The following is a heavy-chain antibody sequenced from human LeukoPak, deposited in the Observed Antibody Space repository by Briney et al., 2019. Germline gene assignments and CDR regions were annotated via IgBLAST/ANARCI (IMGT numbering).Heavy chain of an antibody. V-gene: IGHV4-59*01. CDR3: AREAVVVVAANGLPYYYYYYMDV. Sequence: SETLSLTCTVSGGSISSYYWSWIRQPPGKGLEWIGYINYSGSTTYNPSLKSRVTISVDTSKNQFSLKLSSVTAADTVGYYCAREAVVVVAANGLPYYYYYYMDVWGKGTTVTISS. D-gene: IGHD2-15*01. CDR2: INYSGST. J-gene: IGHJ6*03. CDR1: GGSISSYY.